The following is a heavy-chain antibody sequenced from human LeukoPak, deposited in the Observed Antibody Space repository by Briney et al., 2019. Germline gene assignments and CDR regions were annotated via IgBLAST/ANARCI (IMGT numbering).Heavy chain of an antibody. CDR1: GYTFTSYD. D-gene: IGHD2-15*01. J-gene: IGHJ4*02. Sequence: ASVKVSCKASGYTFTSYDFNWVRQATGQRPEWMGWMSPNSGDTGYAQKFQDRVTMTRNTSISTAYMELSSLRSEDTAVYYCASISGHYATYFDYWGQGTLVTVSS. V-gene: IGHV1-8*01. CDR3: ASISGHYATYFDY. CDR2: MSPNSGDT.